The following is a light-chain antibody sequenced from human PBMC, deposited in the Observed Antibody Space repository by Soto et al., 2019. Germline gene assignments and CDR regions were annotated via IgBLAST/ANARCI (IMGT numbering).Light chain of an antibody. CDR1: SSDVGGYNY. V-gene: IGLV2-11*01. CDR2: DVT. CDR3: CSYAGTYTYG. J-gene: IGLJ1*01. Sequence: QSALTQPRSVSGSPGQSVTISCTGTSSDVGGYNYVSWYQQHPGKAPKLMIYDVTKRPSGVPDRFSGSKSGNTASLTISGLQADDEADYYFCSYAGTYTYGFGTGTKLTVL.